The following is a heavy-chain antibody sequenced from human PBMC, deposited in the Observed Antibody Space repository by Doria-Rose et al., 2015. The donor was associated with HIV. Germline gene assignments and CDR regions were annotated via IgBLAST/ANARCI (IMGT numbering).Heavy chain of an antibody. D-gene: IGHD6-13*01. Sequence: ETGPVLVKPTETLTLTCTVSGVSLSSPGMGVSWIRQPPGKALERLANIFSDDERSYKTSLKSRLTISRGTSKRQVVLTMTDMDPVDTATYYCARIKSSRWYHKYYFDFWGQGTLVIVSA. CDR1: GVSLSSPGMG. CDR2: IFSDDER. J-gene: IGHJ4*02. V-gene: IGHV2-26*01. CDR3: ARIKSSRWYHKYYFDF.